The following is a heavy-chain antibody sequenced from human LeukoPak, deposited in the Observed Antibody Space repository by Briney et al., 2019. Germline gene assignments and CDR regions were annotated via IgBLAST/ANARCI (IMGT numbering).Heavy chain of an antibody. D-gene: IGHD3-22*01. J-gene: IGHJ4*02. CDR3: AKDRGYYDSSGPFDY. V-gene: IGHV3-23*01. Sequence: GGSLRLSCAASGFTFSSYGMSWVRQAPGKGLEWVSAISGSGGSTYYADSVKGRFTISRDNSKNTLYLQMNSLRAEDTAVYYCAKDRGYYDSSGPFDYWGQGTLVTVSS. CDR2: ISGSGGST. CDR1: GFTFSSYG.